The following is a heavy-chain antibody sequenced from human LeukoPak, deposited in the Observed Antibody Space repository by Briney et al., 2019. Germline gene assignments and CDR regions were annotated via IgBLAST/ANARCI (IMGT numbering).Heavy chain of an antibody. Sequence: ASVKVSCKASGYTFTDYYVHWVRQAPGQGLEWLGWINPDSGATNLAQRFQGRVTMTRDTSVNTAHMELNNLRSDDTAVYYCARDLCHGGSCFHFDSWGQGTLVTVSS. D-gene: IGHD2-15*01. CDR1: GYTFTDYY. CDR3: ARDLCHGGSCFHFDS. CDR2: INPDSGAT. J-gene: IGHJ4*02. V-gene: IGHV1-2*02.